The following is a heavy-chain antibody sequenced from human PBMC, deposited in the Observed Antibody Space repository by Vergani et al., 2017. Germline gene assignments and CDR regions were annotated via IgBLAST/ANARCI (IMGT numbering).Heavy chain of an antibody. CDR2: IRPKTDGETT. D-gene: IGHD2-21*01. CDR3: AKARDPNCKGGNCYSYYYGLDL. CDR1: GFTFSSAW. Sequence: VQLVETGGGVVQPGGSLRLSCTTSGFTFSSAWMSWVRQAPGKGLEWVARIRPKTDGETTDYAAPVKGRFTISRDDSKNTLYLQMNSLRVEDTAIYYCAKARDPNCKGGNCYSYYYGLDLWGQGTTVTVSS. V-gene: IGHV3-15*05. J-gene: IGHJ6*02.